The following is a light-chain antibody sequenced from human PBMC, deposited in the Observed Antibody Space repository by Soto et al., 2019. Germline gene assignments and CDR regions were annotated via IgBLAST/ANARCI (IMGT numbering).Light chain of an antibody. V-gene: IGKV3-20*01. CDR2: DAV. J-gene: IGKJ3*01. CDR1: QSVSSY. Sequence: EIVLTQSPATLSLSPGERATLSCRASQSVSSYLAWYHQKPGQAPRLLIHDAVSRATGIPDRFSGSGSGSGTDFTLFISRLEPEDCGVYYCQQNGRSPTFGPGTKVEVK. CDR3: QQNGRSPT.